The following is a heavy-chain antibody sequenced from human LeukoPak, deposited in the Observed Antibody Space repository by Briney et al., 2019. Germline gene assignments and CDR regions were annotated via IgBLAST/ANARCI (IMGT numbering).Heavy chain of an antibody. Sequence: GGSLRLTCAASGFTFSGYWIHWVRQAPGKGLVWVSRINSDGSSTSYADSVKGRFTISRDNAKNTLYLQMNSLRAEDTAVYYCARGGYGDYGMDVWGQGTTVTVSS. D-gene: IGHD4-17*01. CDR3: ARGGYGDYGMDV. J-gene: IGHJ6*02. V-gene: IGHV3-74*01. CDR2: INSDGSST. CDR1: GFTFSGYW.